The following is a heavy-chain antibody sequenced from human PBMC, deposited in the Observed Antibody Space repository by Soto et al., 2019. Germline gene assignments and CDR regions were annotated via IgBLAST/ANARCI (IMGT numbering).Heavy chain of an antibody. D-gene: IGHD6-6*01. CDR2: IYSGGST. CDR3: GTSSRKDYHFAMDV. V-gene: IGHV3-53*01. Sequence: VGSLRLACAASGFSVSSSDVSWVRQVPGEGLEWVSVIYSGGSTHDADYVKGRFSVSRDTSKNTVDLQMNSLRVDDTAVYYCGTSSRKDYHFAMDVWGQGTADTVSS. CDR1: GFSVSSSD. J-gene: IGHJ6*02.